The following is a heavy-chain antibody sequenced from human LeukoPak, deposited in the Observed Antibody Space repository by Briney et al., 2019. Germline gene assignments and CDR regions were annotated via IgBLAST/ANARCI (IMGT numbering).Heavy chain of an antibody. D-gene: IGHD4-17*01. V-gene: IGHV4-34*01. J-gene: IGHJ4*02. CDR2: INHSGST. Sequence: SETLSLTCAVSGGSFSAYYWSWIRQPPGKGLEWIGEINHSGSTNYNPSLKSRVTISVDTSKNQFSLKLSSVTAADTAVYYCARAGLSGDVDYWGQGTLVTVSS. CDR3: ARAGLSGDVDY. CDR1: GGSFSAYY.